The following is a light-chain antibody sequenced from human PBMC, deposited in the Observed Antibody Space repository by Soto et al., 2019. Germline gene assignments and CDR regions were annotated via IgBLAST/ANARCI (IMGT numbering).Light chain of an antibody. CDR1: QSVSSN. CDR2: GAS. V-gene: IGKV3-15*01. Sequence: EIVMTQSPATLSVSPGERATLSCRASQSVSSNLAWYQQKPGKAPRLLIYGASTRATGIPARFSGSGSGTEFTLIISSLQSEDFAVYYCQQYNNWPETFGQGTKV. J-gene: IGKJ1*01. CDR3: QQYNNWPET.